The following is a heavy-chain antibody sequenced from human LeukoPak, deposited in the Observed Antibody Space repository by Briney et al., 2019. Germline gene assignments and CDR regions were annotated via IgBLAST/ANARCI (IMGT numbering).Heavy chain of an antibody. J-gene: IGHJ4*02. Sequence: ASVKVSCTASGYTFTSYAMNWVRHAPGQGLEWMGWINTNTGNPTYAQRFTGRFVFSLDTSVSTAYLQISSLKAEDTAVYYCARGHKDTAMVLPPLTPAVEFDYWGQGTLVTVSS. V-gene: IGHV7-4-1*02. CDR3: ARGHKDTAMVLPPLTPAVEFDY. CDR1: GYTFTSYA. CDR2: INTNTGNP. D-gene: IGHD5-18*01.